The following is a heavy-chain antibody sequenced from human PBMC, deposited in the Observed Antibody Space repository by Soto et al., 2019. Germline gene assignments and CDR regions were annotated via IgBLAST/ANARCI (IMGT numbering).Heavy chain of an antibody. CDR2: ISAYNGNT. Sequence: ASVKVSCKASGYTFTSYGISWVRQAPGQGLEWMGWISAYNGNTNYAQKLQGRVTMTTDTSTSTAYMELRSLRSDDTAVYYCARSRDDFWSGYYPFDYWGQGTLVTVSS. CDR1: GYTFTSYG. V-gene: IGHV1-18*01. D-gene: IGHD3-3*01. CDR3: ARSRDDFWSGYYPFDY. J-gene: IGHJ4*02.